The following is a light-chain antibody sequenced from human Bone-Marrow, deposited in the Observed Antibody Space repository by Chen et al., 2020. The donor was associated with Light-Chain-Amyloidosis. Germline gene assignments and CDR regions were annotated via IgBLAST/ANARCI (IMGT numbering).Light chain of an antibody. V-gene: IGLV2-14*01. Sequence: SALTQPASVSGSPGQSTTIACTGTSGDVGTYNYVSWYKQHQGKAPKVMIYAVSNRPSGVSNRFSGSKSGNTASLTISGLQAEDEADYYCSSFTSSSSYVFGPGTKVTVL. J-gene: IGLJ1*01. CDR1: SGDVGTYNY. CDR2: AVS. CDR3: SSFTSSSSYV.